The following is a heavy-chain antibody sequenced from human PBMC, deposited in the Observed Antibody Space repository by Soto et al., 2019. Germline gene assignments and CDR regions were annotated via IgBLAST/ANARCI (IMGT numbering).Heavy chain of an antibody. V-gene: IGHV4-31*03. J-gene: IGHJ1*01. Sequence: SETLSLTCTVSGGSVTSGGYYWSWIRQHPGKGLEWIGYISYSGSTHYNPSLKSRVTISVDTSKNQFSLKLSSVTAADTAVYYCATPPPYCGGDCYSLYFQHWGQGTLVTVSS. D-gene: IGHD2-21*02. CDR3: ATPPPYCGGDCYSLYFQH. CDR2: ISYSGST. CDR1: GGSVTSGGYY.